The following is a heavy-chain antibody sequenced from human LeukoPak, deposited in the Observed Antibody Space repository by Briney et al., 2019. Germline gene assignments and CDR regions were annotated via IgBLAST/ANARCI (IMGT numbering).Heavy chain of an antibody. CDR1: GFTFSSYW. Sequence: PGGSLRLSCTASGFTFSSYWMHWVRQAPGKGLVWVSRINSDGGSTSYADSVKGRFTISGDNAKNTLYLQMNSLRAGDTAVYYCARRIQGMAPYYFDYWGQGTLVTVSS. CDR2: INSDGGST. J-gene: IGHJ4*02. D-gene: IGHD5-24*01. V-gene: IGHV3-74*01. CDR3: ARRIQGMAPYYFDY.